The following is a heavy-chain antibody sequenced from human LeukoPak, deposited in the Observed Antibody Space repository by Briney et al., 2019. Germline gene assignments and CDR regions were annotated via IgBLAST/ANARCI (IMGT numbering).Heavy chain of an antibody. CDR2: ISGSGGST. V-gene: IGHV3-23*01. D-gene: IGHD3-10*02. CDR1: GFTFSNYA. J-gene: IGHJ6*04. Sequence: GGSLRLSCAASGFTFSNYAMSWVRQAPGKGLEWVSVISGSGGSTYYADSVKGRFTISRDNSKNTLYLQMNSLRAEDTAVYYCAELGITMIGGVWGKGTTVTISS. CDR3: AELGITMIGGV.